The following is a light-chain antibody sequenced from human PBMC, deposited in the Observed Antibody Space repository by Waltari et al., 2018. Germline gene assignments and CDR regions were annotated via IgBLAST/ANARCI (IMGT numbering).Light chain of an antibody. V-gene: IGLV1-47*01. CDR1: SSNIGRNF. J-gene: IGLJ3*02. CDR2: RNN. CDR3: ATWDDLLSAWV. Sequence: QSVLTQPPSASGTPGQRVTITCSGSSSNIGRNFVFWYQQLSGTAPKLLIYRNNQRPSGGPDRLSGSKSGTSASLAMSGLRAEEEGDYYCATWDDLLSAWVFGGGTKLTVL.